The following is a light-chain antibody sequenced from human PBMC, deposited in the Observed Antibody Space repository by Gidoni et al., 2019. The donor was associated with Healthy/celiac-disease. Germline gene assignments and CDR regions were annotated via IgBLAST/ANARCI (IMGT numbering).Light chain of an antibody. CDR1: QSVSSY. J-gene: IGKJ5*01. CDR2: DAS. Sequence: ELVLTQSPATLSLSPGERATLSCRASQSVSSYLAWYQQKPGQAPRLLIYDASNRATGIPARFSGSGSGTDFTLTISSLEPEDFAVYYCQQRSNWSITFGQGTRLESK. V-gene: IGKV3-11*01. CDR3: QQRSNWSIT.